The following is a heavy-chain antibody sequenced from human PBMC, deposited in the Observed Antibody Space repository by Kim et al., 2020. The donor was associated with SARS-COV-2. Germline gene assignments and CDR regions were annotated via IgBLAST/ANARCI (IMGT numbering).Heavy chain of an antibody. D-gene: IGHD6-19*01. J-gene: IGHJ4*02. V-gene: IGHV3-13*01. Sequence: GSVQARFTMSRETAKNSLYHQMNSLRAGDTAVYYCARVGYSSGWSPYLDYWGQGTLVTVSS. CDR3: ARVGYSSGWSPYLDY.